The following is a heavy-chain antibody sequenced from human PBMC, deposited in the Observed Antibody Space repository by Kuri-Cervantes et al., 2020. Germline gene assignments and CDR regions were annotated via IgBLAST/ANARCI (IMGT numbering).Heavy chain of an antibody. V-gene: IGHV3-7*01. J-gene: IGHJ6*02. CDR1: GFTFSSYW. D-gene: IGHD6-13*01. CDR2: IKQDGSEK. CDR3: ARDWHSSSWYPDYYYYYGMDV. Sequence: GESLKISCAASGFTFSSYWMSWVRQAPGKGLEWVANIKQDGSEKYYVDSVKGRFTISRDNAKNSLYLQMNSLRAEDTAVYYCARDWHSSSWYPDYYYYYGMDVWGQGTTVTVSS.